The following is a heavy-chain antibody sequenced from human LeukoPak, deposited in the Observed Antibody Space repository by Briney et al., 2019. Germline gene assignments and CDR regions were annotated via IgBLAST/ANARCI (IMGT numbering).Heavy chain of an antibody. Sequence: PGGSLRLSCEASGFTFSSYWMHWVRQAPGKGLVWVSQIKSDGSSTTYADSVKGRFTISRDNAKNTLYLQMNGLRAKDTAVYYCARDRGYTQDYWGQGTLVTVSS. CDR2: IKSDGSST. CDR1: GFTFSSYW. D-gene: IGHD5-12*01. J-gene: IGHJ4*02. CDR3: ARDRGYTQDY. V-gene: IGHV3-74*01.